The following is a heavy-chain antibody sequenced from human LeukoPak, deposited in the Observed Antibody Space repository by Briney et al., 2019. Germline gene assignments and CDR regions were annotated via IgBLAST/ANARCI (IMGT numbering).Heavy chain of an antibody. J-gene: IGHJ5*02. CDR3: AREVTGTTRWFDP. V-gene: IGHV1-2*02. Sequence: GASVKVSCKASGYTFTGYYMHWVRQAPGQGLEWMGWINPNSGGTNYAQKFQGRVTMTRDTSISTAYMELSSLRSEDTAVYYCAREVTGTTRWFDPWGQGTLVTVSS. CDR2: INPNSGGT. CDR1: GYTFTGYY. D-gene: IGHD1-7*01.